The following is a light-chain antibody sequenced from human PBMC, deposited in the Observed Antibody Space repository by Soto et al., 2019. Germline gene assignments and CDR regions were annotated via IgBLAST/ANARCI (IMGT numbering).Light chain of an antibody. CDR1: QSVSSN. V-gene: IGKV3-15*01. CDR3: QQYNNWPPYT. J-gene: IGKJ2*01. CDR2: GAS. Sequence: EIVMTQSPVTLSVSPGERATLSCRASQSVSSNLAWYQQKPGQAPRLLIYGASTRATGIPARFSGSGSGTEFTLTISSLQSEDFAVYYCQQYNNWPPYTLGQGTKLEI.